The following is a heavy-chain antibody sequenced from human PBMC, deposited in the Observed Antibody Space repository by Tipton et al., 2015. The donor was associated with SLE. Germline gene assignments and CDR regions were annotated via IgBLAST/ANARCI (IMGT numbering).Heavy chain of an antibody. V-gene: IGHV3-15*05. J-gene: IGHJ6*02. Sequence: GSLRLSCASGFIFSNAWMSWVRQAPGKGLEWVGRIKIKSEGGTTDYAAPVKDRFTISRDESKNTLYLQMNSLRAEDTAVYYCASLLWFRVYYYGMDVWGQGTTVTVSS. CDR1: GFIFSNAW. CDR2: IKIKSEGGTT. D-gene: IGHD3-10*01. CDR3: ASLLWFRVYYYGMDV.